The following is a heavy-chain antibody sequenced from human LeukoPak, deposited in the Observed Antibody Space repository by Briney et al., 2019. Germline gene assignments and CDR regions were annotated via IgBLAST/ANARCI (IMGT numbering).Heavy chain of an antibody. CDR2: ILSSGST. CDR1: GGSISNYY. D-gene: IGHD6-19*01. J-gene: IGHJ4*02. V-gene: IGHV4-59*01. Sequence: SETLSLTCTVSGGSISNYYWNWIRQSPGKGLEWIGYILSSGSTHHNPSLTSRISLSVDTSKNQFSLKLSSVTAADTAVYYCARTWGWYYFDYWGQGTLVTVSS. CDR3: ARTWGWYYFDY.